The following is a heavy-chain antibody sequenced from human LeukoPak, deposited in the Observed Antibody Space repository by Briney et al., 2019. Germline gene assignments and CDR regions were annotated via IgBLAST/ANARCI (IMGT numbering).Heavy chain of an antibody. CDR3: ARSATGATDSFDY. Sequence: SETLSLTCTVSGGSISSSSYYWGWIRQPPGKGLEWIGSIYYSGSTHYNPSLKSRVTISVDTSKNQFSLKLSSVTAADTAVYYCARSATGATDSFDYWGQGTLVTVSS. V-gene: IGHV4-39*01. CDR2: IYYSGST. J-gene: IGHJ4*02. CDR1: GGSISSSSYY. D-gene: IGHD1-26*01.